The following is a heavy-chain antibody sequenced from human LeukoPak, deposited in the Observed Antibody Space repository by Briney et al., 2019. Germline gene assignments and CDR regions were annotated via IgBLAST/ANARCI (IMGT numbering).Heavy chain of an antibody. D-gene: IGHD6-13*01. CDR1: GGSISSYY. J-gene: IGHJ3*02. Sequence: PSETLSLTCTVSGGSISSYYWSWIRQPPGKGLEWIGYIYYSGSTNYNPSLKSRVTISVDTSKNQFSLKLSSVTAADTAVYYCARFRSYSSSWYYPDAFDIWGQGTMVTVSS. V-gene: IGHV4-59*12. CDR3: ARFRSYSSSWYYPDAFDI. CDR2: IYYSGST.